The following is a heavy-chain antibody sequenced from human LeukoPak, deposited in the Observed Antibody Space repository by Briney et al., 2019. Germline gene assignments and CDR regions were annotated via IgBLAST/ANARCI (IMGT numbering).Heavy chain of an antibody. CDR1: GFSLSTSGVG. D-gene: IGHD5-12*01. J-gene: IGHJ5*02. CDR2: IYWNDDK. V-gene: IGHV2-5*01. Sequence: SGPTLVEPTQTLTLTCTFSGFSLSTSGVGVGWIRQPPGKALEWLAHIYWNDDKRYSTSLKSRLTISKDTSKNQVVLTMTNMDPVDTATYYCARSYSDYDYFNNWFDPWGQGTLVTVSS. CDR3: ARSYSDYDYFNNWFDP.